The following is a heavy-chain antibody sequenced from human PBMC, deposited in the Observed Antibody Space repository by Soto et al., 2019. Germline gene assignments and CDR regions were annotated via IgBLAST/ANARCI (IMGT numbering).Heavy chain of an antibody. D-gene: IGHD1-1*01. Sequence: QVQLVESGGGVVQPGRSLRLSCAASGFTFSSYAMHWVRQAPGKGLEWVAVISYDGSNKYYADSVKGRFTISRDNSKNTLYLQMNSLRAEDTAVYYCARASTPYKAQSFDPWGQGTLVTVSS. CDR2: ISYDGSNK. CDR3: ARASTPYKAQSFDP. V-gene: IGHV3-30-3*01. CDR1: GFTFSSYA. J-gene: IGHJ5*02.